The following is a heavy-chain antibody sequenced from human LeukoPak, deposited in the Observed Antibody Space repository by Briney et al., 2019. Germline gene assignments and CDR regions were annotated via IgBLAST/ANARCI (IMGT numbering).Heavy chain of an antibody. J-gene: IGHJ6*02. CDR3: FSQAAGGPYYYGMDV. V-gene: IGHV1-2*02. D-gene: IGHD6-13*01. Sequence: ASVKVSCKASGYTFTGYYMHWVRQAPGQGLEWMGWINPNSGGTNYAQKFQGRVTMTRDASISTAYMELSRLRSDDTAVYYCFSQAAGGPYYYGMDVWGQGTTVTVSS. CDR1: GYTFTGYY. CDR2: INPNSGGT.